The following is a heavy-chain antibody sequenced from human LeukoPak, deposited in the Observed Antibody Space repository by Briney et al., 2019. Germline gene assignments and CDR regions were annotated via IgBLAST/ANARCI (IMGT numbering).Heavy chain of an antibody. V-gene: IGHV4-34*01. CDR2: INHSGST. CDR1: GGSISNYY. J-gene: IGHJ6*02. Sequence: SETLSLTCTVSGGSISNYYWSWIRQPPGKGLEWIGEINHSGSTNYNPSLKSRVTISVDTSKNQFSLKLSSVTAADTAVYYCARGFWIAAAGTYYYYGMDVWGQGTTVTVSS. CDR3: ARGFWIAAAGTYYYYGMDV. D-gene: IGHD6-13*01.